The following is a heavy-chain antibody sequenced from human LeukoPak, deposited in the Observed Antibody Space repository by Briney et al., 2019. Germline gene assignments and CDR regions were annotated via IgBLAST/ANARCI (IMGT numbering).Heavy chain of an antibody. CDR1: GFTFSIYA. D-gene: IGHD6-19*01. CDR3: AKVRSGSDWYRSTGWFDP. J-gene: IGHJ5*02. Sequence: GGSLRLSCAASGFTFSIYAMSWVRQAPGKGLEWVSAISGSGGSTYYADSVKGRFTISRDNSKNTLYLQMNSLRAEDTAVYYCAKVRSGSDWYRSTGWFDPWGQGTLATVSS. CDR2: ISGSGGST. V-gene: IGHV3-23*01.